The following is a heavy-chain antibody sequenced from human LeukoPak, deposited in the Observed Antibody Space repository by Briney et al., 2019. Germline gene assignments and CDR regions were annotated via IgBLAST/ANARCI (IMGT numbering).Heavy chain of an antibody. J-gene: IGHJ3*02. D-gene: IGHD3-10*01. CDR3: ARDRYTMVRIFRAFDI. V-gene: IGHV3-21*01. Sequence: GGSLILSCAASGFTFSAYSINWVRQAPGRGLEWVSSISSSGTYIYYADSVKGRFTISRDNAKNSLSLQMNSLRAEDTAVYYCARDRYTMVRIFRAFDIWGQGTMVTVSS. CDR1: GFTFSAYS. CDR2: ISSSGTYI.